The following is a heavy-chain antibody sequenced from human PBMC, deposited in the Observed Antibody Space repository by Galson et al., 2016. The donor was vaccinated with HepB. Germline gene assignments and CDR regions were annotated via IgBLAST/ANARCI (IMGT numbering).Heavy chain of an antibody. Sequence: SLRLSCAASGFTFNSYSMSWVRQAPGKGLEWVSYISSGSSNKYYGDSVKGRFTISRDNAKNSLYLQMNSLRAEDTALYYCAKNYYGSGIGSDAFDIWGQGTMVTV. D-gene: IGHD3-10*01. CDR3: AKNYYGSGIGSDAFDI. V-gene: IGHV3-48*04. J-gene: IGHJ3*02. CDR1: GFTFNSYS. CDR2: ISSGSSNK.